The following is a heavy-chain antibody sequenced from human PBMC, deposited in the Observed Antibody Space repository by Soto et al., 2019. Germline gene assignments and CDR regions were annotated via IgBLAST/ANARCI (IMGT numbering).Heavy chain of an antibody. CDR3: ARDVRYSGYDRGFDY. CDR2: IKQDGSEK. D-gene: IGHD5-12*01. Sequence: GGSLRLSCAASGFTFSSYWMSWVRQAPGKGLEWVANIKQDGSEKYYVDSVKGRFTISRDNAKNSLYLQMNSLRAEDTAVYYCARDVRYSGYDRGFDYWGQGTLVTVSS. V-gene: IGHV3-7*01. CDR1: GFTFSSYW. J-gene: IGHJ4*02.